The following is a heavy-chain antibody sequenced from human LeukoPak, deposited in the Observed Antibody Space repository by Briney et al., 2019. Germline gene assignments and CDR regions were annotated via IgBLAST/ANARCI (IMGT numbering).Heavy chain of an antibody. CDR1: GFTFSAYW. CDR3: ARDLDWLLFDY. CDR2: VKYDGSTT. D-gene: IGHD3-9*01. J-gene: IGHJ4*02. V-gene: IGHV3-74*01. Sequence: GGSLRLSCAASGFTFSAYWMHWVRQAPGKGLVWVSRVKYDGSTTTYADSVKGRFTISGDNAKNILYLKMNSLRVEDTAVYYCARDLDWLLFDYWGQGTLVTVSS.